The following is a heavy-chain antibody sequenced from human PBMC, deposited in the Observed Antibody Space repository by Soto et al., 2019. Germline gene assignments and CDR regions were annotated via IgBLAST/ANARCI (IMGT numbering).Heavy chain of an antibody. D-gene: IGHD6-6*01. J-gene: IGHJ6*02. CDR1: GGSISSYY. V-gene: IGHV4-59*01. CDR2: IYYSGST. Sequence: PSETLSLTCTVSGGSISSYYWSWIRQPPGKGLEWIGYIYYSGSTNYNPSLKSRVTISVDTSKNQFSLKLSSVTAADTAVYYCARAFGSLVLGCYYGMDVWGQGTTVTVSS. CDR3: ARAFGSLVLGCYYGMDV.